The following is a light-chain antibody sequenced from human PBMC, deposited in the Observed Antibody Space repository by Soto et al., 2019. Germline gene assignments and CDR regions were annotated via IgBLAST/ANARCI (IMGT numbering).Light chain of an antibody. CDR3: QSSDSSLSGSRV. CDR1: SSNIGAGYH. J-gene: IGLJ1*01. CDR2: GNS. Sequence: QSVLTQPPSVSGAPGQRVTISCTGSSSNIGAGYHVHWYQQLPGTAPKLLIYGNSNRPSGVPDRFSGSRSGTSASLAITGLQAEDEADYYCQSSDSSLSGSRVVGTGTKLTVL. V-gene: IGLV1-40*01.